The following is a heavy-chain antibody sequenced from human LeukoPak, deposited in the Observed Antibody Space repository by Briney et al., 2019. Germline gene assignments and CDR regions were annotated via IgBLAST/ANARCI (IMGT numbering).Heavy chain of an antibody. J-gene: IGHJ4*02. Sequence: SETLSLTCTVSGGSISSYYWSWIRQPPGKGLEWIGYIYYSGSTNYNPSLKSRVTISVDTSKNQFSLKLSSVTAADTAVYYCARGNDFSSGYSITHWGQGTLVTVSS. D-gene: IGHD3-3*01. CDR2: IYYSGST. CDR1: GGSISSYY. CDR3: ARGNDFSSGYSITH. V-gene: IGHV4-59*08.